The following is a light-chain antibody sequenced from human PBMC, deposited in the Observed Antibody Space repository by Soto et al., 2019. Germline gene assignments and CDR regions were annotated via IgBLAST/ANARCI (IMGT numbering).Light chain of an antibody. V-gene: IGKV1-5*01. Sequence: DIQMTQSPSTLSASVGDRVTITCRASQSISNWLAWYQQKPGKAPNLLIYGASRVGSGVPSRFSGTGSGTEFTLTINSLQPDDFATYYCQQYGSYSRTFGQGTKVDIK. J-gene: IGKJ1*01. CDR3: QQYGSYSRT. CDR2: GAS. CDR1: QSISNW.